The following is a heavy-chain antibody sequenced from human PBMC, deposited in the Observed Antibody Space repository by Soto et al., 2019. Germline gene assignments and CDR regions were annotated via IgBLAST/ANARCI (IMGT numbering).Heavy chain of an antibody. CDR1: GGTIRNITYL. J-gene: IGHJ6*04. CDR2: IFYSGSA. V-gene: IGHV4-39*01. Sequence: SVTLRLPCTVSGGTIRNITYLCSWIRQSPGRGLEWIGSIFYSGSAHYNPSLNSRGTISIDTPKNKVSLTLSSVTAADSGVYYCVRPYNFGPGGMDVWCKGITVTVSS. CDR3: VRPYNFGPGGMDV. D-gene: IGHD1-1*01.